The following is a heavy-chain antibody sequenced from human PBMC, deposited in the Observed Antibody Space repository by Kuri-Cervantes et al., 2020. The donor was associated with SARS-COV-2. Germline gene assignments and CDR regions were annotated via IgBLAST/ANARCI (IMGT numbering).Heavy chain of an antibody. CDR3: AKESTYYGGKDGDAFDI. Sequence: SETLSLTCAVYGGSFSGYYWSWIRQPPGKGLEWIGEINHSGSTNYNPSLKSRVTISVDTSKNQFSLKLSSVTAADTAVYYCAKESTYYGGKDGDAFDIWGQGTMVTVSS. V-gene: IGHV4-34*01. CDR1: GGSFSGYY. D-gene: IGHD4-23*01. J-gene: IGHJ3*02. CDR2: INHSGST.